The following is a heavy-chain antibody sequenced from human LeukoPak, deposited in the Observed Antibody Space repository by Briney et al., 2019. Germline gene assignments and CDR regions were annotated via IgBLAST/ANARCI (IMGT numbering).Heavy chain of an antibody. D-gene: IGHD4-23*01. CDR2: IASDGSST. Sequence: GGSLRLSCAASGFTFSSYWMNWVRQAPGKGLVWVSRIASDGSSTTYADSVRGRFSISRGNAKNTLYLQMNSLRVEDTAVYYCARGRPHGNDYWGQGTLVTVSS. J-gene: IGHJ4*02. CDR1: GFTFSSYW. CDR3: ARGRPHGNDY. V-gene: IGHV3-74*01.